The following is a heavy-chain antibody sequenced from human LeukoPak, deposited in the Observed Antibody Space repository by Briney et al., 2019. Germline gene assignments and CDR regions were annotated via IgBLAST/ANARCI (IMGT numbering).Heavy chain of an antibody. Sequence: PSETLSLTCTVSGGSISSSSYYWGWIRQPPAKGLEWIGSIYYSGSTYYSPSLKSRVTVSVDTSKNQFSLNLSSVTAADTAVFYCATHVVGSSSWYTPHYFDYWGQGTLVTVSS. D-gene: IGHD6-13*01. CDR3: ATHVVGSSSWYTPHYFDY. V-gene: IGHV4-39*01. CDR1: GGSISSSSYY. CDR2: IYYSGST. J-gene: IGHJ4*02.